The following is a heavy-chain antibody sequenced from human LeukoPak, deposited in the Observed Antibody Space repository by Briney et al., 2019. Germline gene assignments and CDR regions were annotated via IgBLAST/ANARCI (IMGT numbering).Heavy chain of an antibody. Sequence: GGSLRLSCVASRFIFSSYSMSWVRQAPGKGLEWVANIKQDGSDNYYVDSVKGRFTISRDNAKNSLYLQMNSLRAEDTAVYYCARAFRGTAAGYFFDYWGQGTLVTVSS. CDR1: RFIFSSYS. CDR3: ARAFRGTAAGYFFDY. J-gene: IGHJ4*02. CDR2: IKQDGSDN. D-gene: IGHD6-13*01. V-gene: IGHV3-7*01.